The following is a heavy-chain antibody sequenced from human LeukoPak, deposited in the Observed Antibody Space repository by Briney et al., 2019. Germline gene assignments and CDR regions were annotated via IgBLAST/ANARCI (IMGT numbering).Heavy chain of an antibody. J-gene: IGHJ2*01. V-gene: IGHV3-23*01. Sequence: PGGSLRLSCAASGFIVSSYYMSWVRQTPGKGLEWVSAVSGSGGATYYADSVKGRFTISRDNSQNTLFLQMNSLRGEDTAVYSCAKGLGLSYWSFDLWGRGTLVTVSS. CDR1: GFIVSSYY. CDR2: VSGSGGAT. D-gene: IGHD2/OR15-2a*01. CDR3: AKGLGLSYWSFDL.